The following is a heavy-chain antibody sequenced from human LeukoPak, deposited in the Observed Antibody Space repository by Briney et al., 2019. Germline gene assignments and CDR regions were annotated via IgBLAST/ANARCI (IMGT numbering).Heavy chain of an antibody. CDR2: VYNSVST. Sequence: SETLSLTCTVSGGSISSYYWSWIRQPPGKGLEWIGSVYNSVSTYYNPSLKSRVTISVDTSKNQVSLKLTSVTAADTAVYYCARNATSSDVIVAPARGYFDYWGQGILVTVSS. CDR1: GGSISSYY. J-gene: IGHJ4*02. CDR3: ARNATSSDVIVAPARGYFDY. D-gene: IGHD6-13*01. V-gene: IGHV4-59*08.